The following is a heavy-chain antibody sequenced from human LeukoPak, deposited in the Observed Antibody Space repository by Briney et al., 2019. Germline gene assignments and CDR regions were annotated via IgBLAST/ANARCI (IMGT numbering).Heavy chain of an antibody. Sequence: GGSLRLSCAASGFTFSSYEMNWVRQAPGKGLEWVSYISSSGSTIYYADSVKGRFTISRDNTKNSLYLQMNSLRAEDTAVYSCARDWAGYSSSSRYYYYGMDVWGQGTTVTVSS. CDR2: ISSSGSTI. CDR1: GFTFSSYE. D-gene: IGHD6-6*01. V-gene: IGHV3-48*03. J-gene: IGHJ6*02. CDR3: ARDWAGYSSSSRYYYYGMDV.